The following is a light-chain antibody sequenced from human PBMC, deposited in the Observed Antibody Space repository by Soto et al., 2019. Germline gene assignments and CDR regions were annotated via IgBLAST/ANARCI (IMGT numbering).Light chain of an antibody. Sequence: EFVLTQSPGTLSLSPGEGATLSCRASQTVRNNYLAWYQQKPGQAPRLLIYDASSRATGIPDRFSGGGSGTDFTLTISRLEPEDFAVYYRQQFSSYPLTFGGGTKVEIK. CDR3: QQFSSYPLT. V-gene: IGKV3-20*01. CDR1: QTVRNNY. J-gene: IGKJ4*01. CDR2: DAS.